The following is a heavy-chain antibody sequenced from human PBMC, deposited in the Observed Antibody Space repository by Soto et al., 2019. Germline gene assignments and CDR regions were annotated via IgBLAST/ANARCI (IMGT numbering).Heavy chain of an antibody. CDR3: ARVARVYCTNGTCSPEYFAY. V-gene: IGHV4-34*01. Sequence: SETLSLTCAVYGGSFSGYYWSWIRQPPGKGLEWIGEINHSGSTNYNPSLKSRVTISVDTSKNQFSLKLSSVTAADTAVYYCARVARVYCTNGTCSPEYFAYWRHGTLVT. J-gene: IGHJ4*01. D-gene: IGHD2-8*01. CDR1: GGSFSGYY. CDR2: INHSGST.